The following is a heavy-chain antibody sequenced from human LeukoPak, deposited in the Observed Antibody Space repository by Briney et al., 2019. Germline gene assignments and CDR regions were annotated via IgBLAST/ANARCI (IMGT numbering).Heavy chain of an antibody. V-gene: IGHV1-2*02. CDR1: GYTFSGYY. D-gene: IGHD2-21*02. Sequence: ASVKVSCKVSGYTFSGYYMHWVRQAPGQGLEWMGWINPNSGGTNYAQKFQGRVTMTRDTSISTAYMELSRLRSDDTAVYYCATNSAYCGGYCRYLFEYWGQGTLVTVSS. J-gene: IGHJ4*02. CDR2: INPNSGGT. CDR3: ATNSAYCGGYCRYLFEY.